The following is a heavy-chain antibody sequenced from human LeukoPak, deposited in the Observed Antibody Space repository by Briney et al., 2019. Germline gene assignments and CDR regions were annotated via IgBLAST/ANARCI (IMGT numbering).Heavy chain of an antibody. Sequence: ASVKVSCKVSGYTLTELSMHWVRQAPGKGLEWMGRFVPEDGETIYAQKFQGRVTMTEDTSTDTAYMELSSLRSEDTAVYYCATNVVAYYYDSSGYGFGCWGQGTLVTVSS. CDR3: ATNVVAYYYDSSGYGFGC. CDR1: GYTLTELS. J-gene: IGHJ4*02. D-gene: IGHD3-22*01. V-gene: IGHV1-24*01. CDR2: FVPEDGET.